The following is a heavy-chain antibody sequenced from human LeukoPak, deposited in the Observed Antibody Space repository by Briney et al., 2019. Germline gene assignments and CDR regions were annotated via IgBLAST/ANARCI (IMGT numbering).Heavy chain of an antibody. Sequence: GGSLRLSCAASGFIFSSYWMSWVRQVPGKGLEWVANIKQDGSEKYYVDSVKGRFTISRDNAKNSLYLQMNSLRAGDTAVYYCARDSSPIDFWGGYAYWGQGTLVTVSS. CDR3: ARDSSPIDFWGGYAY. J-gene: IGHJ4*02. CDR1: GFIFSSYW. V-gene: IGHV3-7*01. CDR2: IKQDGSEK. D-gene: IGHD3-3*01.